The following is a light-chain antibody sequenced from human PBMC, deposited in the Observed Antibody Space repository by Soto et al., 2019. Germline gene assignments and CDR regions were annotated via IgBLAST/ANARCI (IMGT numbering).Light chain of an antibody. CDR3: QQYKNWS. CDR1: QNISNN. CDR2: GAS. J-gene: IGKJ1*01. Sequence: EIVMTQSPVTLSVSPEERATLSCRASQNISNNLAWYQQRLGQAPRLLIYGASTRATGVPARFGGSGSGTEFTLTISSLQSEDFAVYYCQQYKNWSFGQGTKVDIK. V-gene: IGKV3-15*01.